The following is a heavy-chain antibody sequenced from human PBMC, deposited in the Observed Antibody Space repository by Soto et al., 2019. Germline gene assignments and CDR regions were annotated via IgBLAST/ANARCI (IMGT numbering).Heavy chain of an antibody. CDR1: GFSLSTSGVG. CDR3: SRILFGRSVAGGYFYMDV. D-gene: IGHD6-19*01. J-gene: IGHJ6*03. V-gene: IGHV2-5*01. CDR2: IYSNDEN. Sequence: SGPTLVNPTQTLTLTCTFSGFSLSTSGVGVGWIRQPPGKALEWLAHIYSNDENRYSPSLKSRLTITKDTSKSQVVLTMTNVDPVDTATYYCSRILFGRSVAGGYFYMDVWGKGTTVTVSS.